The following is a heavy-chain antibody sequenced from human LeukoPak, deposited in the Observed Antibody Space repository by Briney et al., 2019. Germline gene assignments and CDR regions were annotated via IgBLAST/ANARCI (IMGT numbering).Heavy chain of an antibody. CDR1: GGSFSGYY. J-gene: IGHJ4*02. CDR2: INHSGST. D-gene: IGHD6-19*01. CDR3: ARATHDNGWYDY. Sequence: PSETLSLTCAVYGGSFSGYYWSWIRQPPGKGLEWIGEINHSGSTNYNPSLKSRVTISVDTSRNQFSLKLSSVTAADTAVYYCARATHDNGWYDYWGQGTLVTVSS. V-gene: IGHV4-34*01.